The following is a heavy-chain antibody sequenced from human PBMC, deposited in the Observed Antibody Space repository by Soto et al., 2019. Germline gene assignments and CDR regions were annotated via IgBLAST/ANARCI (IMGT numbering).Heavy chain of an antibody. V-gene: IGHV1-2*04. D-gene: IGHD2-2*01. CDR1: GHTFTAYY. Sequence: APVKVSCKASGHTFTAYYMHWVQQAPGQGLEWMGWINPNSGGTNYAQKFQGWVTMTRDTSISTAYMELSRLRSDDTAVYYCARGDLIVVVPPRDYYYYYIDVWGKGTRVTVSS. J-gene: IGHJ6*03. CDR3: ARGDLIVVVPPRDYYYYYIDV. CDR2: INPNSGGT.